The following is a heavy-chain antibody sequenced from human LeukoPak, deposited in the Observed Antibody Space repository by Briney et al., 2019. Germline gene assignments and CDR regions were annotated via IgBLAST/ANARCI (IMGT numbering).Heavy chain of an antibody. J-gene: IGHJ1*01. D-gene: IGHD3-22*01. CDR1: GFTFSSYA. Sequence: HSGGSLRLSCAAFGFTFSSYAMHWVRQAPGKGLEWVAVISYDGSNKYYADSVKGRFTISRDNSKNTLYLQMNSLRAEDTAVYYCARENYYDSSGPLWGQGTLVTVSS. V-gene: IGHV3-30-3*01. CDR3: ARENYYDSSGPL. CDR2: ISYDGSNK.